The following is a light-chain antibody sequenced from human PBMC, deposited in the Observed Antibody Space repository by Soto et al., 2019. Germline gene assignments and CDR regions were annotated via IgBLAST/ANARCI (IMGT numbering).Light chain of an antibody. J-gene: IGKJ5*01. CDR2: GAS. Sequence: EIVMTQSPATLSVSPGERATLSCRASQSVSSNLAWYQQKPGQAPRLHIYGASTRATGIPARFSGSGSGTELTLTLSSLHSQDFAVYYCQQYNNWLITFGQGTRLEL. CDR3: QQYNNWLIT. CDR1: QSVSSN. V-gene: IGKV3-15*01.